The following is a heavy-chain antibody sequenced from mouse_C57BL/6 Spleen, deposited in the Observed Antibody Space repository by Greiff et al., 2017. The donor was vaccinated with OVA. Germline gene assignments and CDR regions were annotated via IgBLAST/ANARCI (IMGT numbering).Heavy chain of an antibody. J-gene: IGHJ4*01. CDR3: ARSPLYYAMDY. V-gene: IGHV1-85*01. Sequence: VQRVESGPELVKPGASVKLSCKASGYTFTSYDINWVKQRPGQGLEWIGWIYPRDGSTKYNEKFKGKATLTVDTSSSTAYMELHSLTSEDSAVYFCARSPLYYAMDYWGQGTSVTVSS. CDR1: GYTFTSYD. CDR2: IYPRDGST.